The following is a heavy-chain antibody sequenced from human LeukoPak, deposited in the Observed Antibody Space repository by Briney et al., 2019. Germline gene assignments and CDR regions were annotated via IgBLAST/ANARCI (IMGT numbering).Heavy chain of an antibody. J-gene: IGHJ3*02. CDR2: IYHSGNT. D-gene: IGHD2-2*02. V-gene: IGHV4-38-2*02. Sequence: PSETLSLTCTVSGGSISSGYYWDWIRQPPEKGLEWIGNIYHSGNTYYNPSLKSRVTISVDTSKNQFSLKLNSVTAADTAVYYCARQGGGYCSSTRCYSALDIWGQGTMVTVSS. CDR1: GGSISSGYY. CDR3: ARQGGGYCSSTRCYSALDI.